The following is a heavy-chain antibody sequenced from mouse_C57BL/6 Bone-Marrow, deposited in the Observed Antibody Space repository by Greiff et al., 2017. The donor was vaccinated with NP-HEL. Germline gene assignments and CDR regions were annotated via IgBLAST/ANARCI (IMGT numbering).Heavy chain of an antibody. CDR1: GFNIKDYY. Sequence: EVQRVESGAELVKPGASVKLSCTASGFNIKDYYMHWVKQRTEQGLEWIGRIDPEDGETKYAPKFQGKATITADTSSNTAYLQISSLTSEDTAVYYCARAGSSYPFAYWGQGTLVTVSA. J-gene: IGHJ3*01. CDR2: IDPEDGET. D-gene: IGHD1-1*01. CDR3: ARAGSSYPFAY. V-gene: IGHV14-2*01.